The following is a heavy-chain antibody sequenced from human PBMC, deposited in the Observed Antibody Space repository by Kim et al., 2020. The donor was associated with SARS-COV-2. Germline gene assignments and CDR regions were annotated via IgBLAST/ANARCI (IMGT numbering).Heavy chain of an antibody. Sequence: GGSLRLSCAASGFTFSSYGMHWVRQAPGKGLEWVAVISYDGSNKYYADSVKGRFTISRDNSKNTLYLQMNSLRAEDTAVYYCAKTLPAATFDYWGQGTLVTVSS. CDR1: GFTFSSYG. CDR3: AKTLPAATFDY. D-gene: IGHD6-25*01. J-gene: IGHJ4*02. V-gene: IGHV3-30*18. CDR2: ISYDGSNK.